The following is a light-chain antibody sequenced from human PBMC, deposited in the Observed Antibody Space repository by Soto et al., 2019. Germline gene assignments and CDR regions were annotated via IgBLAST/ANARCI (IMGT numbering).Light chain of an antibody. V-gene: IGKV1-5*03. CDR1: QSISSW. CDR2: KAS. CDR3: QQYNPYSPGGT. Sequence: DIQMTQSPSTLSASVGDRVTITCRASQSISSWLAWYQQKPGKAPNLLIYKASSLESGVPSRFSGSGSGTEFTLTISSLQPDDFSTYYCQQYNPYSPGGTFGHGTKVEIK. J-gene: IGKJ1*01.